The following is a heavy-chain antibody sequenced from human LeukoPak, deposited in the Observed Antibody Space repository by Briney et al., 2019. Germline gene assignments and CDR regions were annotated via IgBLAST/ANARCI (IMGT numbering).Heavy chain of an antibody. CDR2: IYYSGST. J-gene: IGHJ4*02. V-gene: IGHV4-61*08. CDR1: GGSISSGGYY. D-gene: IGHD1-26*01. Sequence: PSQTLSLTCTVSGGSISSGGYYWSWIRQHPGKGLEWIGYIYYSGSTNYNPSLKSRVTISVDTSKNQFSLKLSSVTAADTAVYYCARATPGSYYEFGFDYWGQGTLVTVSS. CDR3: ARATPGSYYEFGFDY.